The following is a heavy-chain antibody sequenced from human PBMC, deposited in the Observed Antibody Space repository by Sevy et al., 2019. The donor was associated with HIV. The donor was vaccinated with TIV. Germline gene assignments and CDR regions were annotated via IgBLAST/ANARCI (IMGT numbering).Heavy chain of an antibody. J-gene: IGHJ6*02. Sequence: GGSLRLSCAVSGFTFRNFWMSWVHQAPGKGLEWVANIRQDGSEKYYVDSVRGRFTISRDNAKNSLFLQLNSLRADDTAIYYCAKSYFGSGTSYGMDLWGRRTTVTVSS. V-gene: IGHV3-7*01. CDR2: IRQDGSEK. CDR3: AKSYFGSGTSYGMDL. CDR1: GFTFRNFW. D-gene: IGHD3-10*01.